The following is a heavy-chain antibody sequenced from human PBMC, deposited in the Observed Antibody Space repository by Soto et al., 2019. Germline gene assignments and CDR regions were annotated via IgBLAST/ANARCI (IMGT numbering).Heavy chain of an antibody. D-gene: IGHD3-10*02. J-gene: IGHJ3*02. CDR2: IYWDDDK. CDR3: AHRNSRMFAFDI. CDR1: GFSLTTVGMG. Sequence: QITLKESGPTLVKPTQTLTLTCTFSGFSLTTVGMGVGWIRQPPGKALDWLGIIYWDDDKRYSPSLNGRVTFIKDTTKNQVVLTMTNMDPVDTATYYFAHRNSRMFAFDIWGQGTLVTVSS. V-gene: IGHV2-5*02.